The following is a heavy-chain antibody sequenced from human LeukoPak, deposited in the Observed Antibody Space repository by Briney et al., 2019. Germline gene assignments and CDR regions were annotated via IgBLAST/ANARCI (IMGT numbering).Heavy chain of an antibody. D-gene: IGHD3-9*01. CDR2: ISGRGGST. CDR1: GFTFSSYA. J-gene: IGHJ5*02. CDR3: ARWNFAWDA. V-gene: IGHV3-23*01. Sequence: PGGSLRLSCAASGFTFSSYAMNWVRQAPGKGLEWVSGISGRGGSTYYADSVKGRFTISRDNSKNTLYLQMNSLRAEDTAIYHCARWNFAWDAWGQGTLVTVSS.